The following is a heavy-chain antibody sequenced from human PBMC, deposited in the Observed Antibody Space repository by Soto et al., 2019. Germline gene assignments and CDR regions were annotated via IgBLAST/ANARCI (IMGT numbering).Heavy chain of an antibody. D-gene: IGHD1-26*01. J-gene: IGHJ1*01. CDR2: IYSSGST. CDR3: ASRGGSYKYFQH. CDR1: GFTVSTNY. V-gene: IGHV3-53*01. Sequence: GSLRLSCAASGFTVSTNYISWVRQAPGKGLEWVAVIYSSGSTYYADSVKGRFTISRDNSKNTLSLQMNSLRAEDTAVYYCASRGGSYKYFQHWGQGTLVTVSS.